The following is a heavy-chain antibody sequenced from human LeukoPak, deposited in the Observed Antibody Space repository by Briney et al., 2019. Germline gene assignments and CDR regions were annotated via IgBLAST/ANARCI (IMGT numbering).Heavy chain of an antibody. CDR3: AREWGRIAVAGGPGY. Sequence: PGGSLRLSCEASGFTFSNYGMHWVRQAPGKGLEWVALIWYDGKTKYHADSVKGRFTISRDNSRNALFLQMSSVRVEDTAIYYGAREWGRIAVAGGPGYWGQGGLVTVSS. CDR2: IWYDGKTK. J-gene: IGHJ4*02. V-gene: IGHV3-33*01. CDR1: GFTFSNYG. D-gene: IGHD6-19*01.